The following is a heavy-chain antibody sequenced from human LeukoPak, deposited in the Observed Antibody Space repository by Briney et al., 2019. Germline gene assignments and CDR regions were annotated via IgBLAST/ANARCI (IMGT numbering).Heavy chain of an antibody. J-gene: IGHJ4*02. V-gene: IGHV4-34*01. CDR1: GGSFSGYY. D-gene: IGHD3-16*01. CDR3: ARVNDYVWGSFSFDY. CDR2: INHSGST. Sequence: PSETLSLTCAVYGGSFSGYYWSWIRQPPGKGLEWIGEINHSGSTNYNPSLKSRVTISVDTSKNQFSLKLSSVTAADTAVYYCARVNDYVWGSFSFDYWGQGTLVTVSS.